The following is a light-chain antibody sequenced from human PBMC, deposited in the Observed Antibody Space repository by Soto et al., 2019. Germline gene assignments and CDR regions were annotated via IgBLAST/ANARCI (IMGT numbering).Light chain of an antibody. Sequence: DIQMTQSPSSLSASVGDRVTITCQASQDISNYLNWYQQKPGKAPKLLIYDASNLETGVPSRFSGSGSGTDFTFTISSLQPEDIATYYCQQSYSTLWTFGRGTKVGIK. V-gene: IGKV1-33*01. CDR1: QDISNY. J-gene: IGKJ1*01. CDR2: DAS. CDR3: QQSYSTLWT.